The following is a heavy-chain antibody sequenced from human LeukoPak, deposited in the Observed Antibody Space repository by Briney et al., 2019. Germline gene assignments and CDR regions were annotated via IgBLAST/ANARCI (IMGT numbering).Heavy chain of an antibody. CDR3: VRGPIYGSGSYFDY. D-gene: IGHD3-10*01. CDR2: ISGYNGNT. CDR1: GYTFISYG. J-gene: IGHJ4*02. Sequence: ASVKVSCKTSGYTFISYGISWVRQAPGQGLEWMGWISGYNGNTNYERKFQGRVTLTTDTSTSTAYMELTSLRSDDTAVYYCVRGPIYGSGSYFDYWGQGTLVTVSS. V-gene: IGHV1-18*01.